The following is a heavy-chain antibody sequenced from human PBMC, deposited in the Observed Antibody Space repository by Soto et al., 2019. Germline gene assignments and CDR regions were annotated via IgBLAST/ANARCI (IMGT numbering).Heavy chain of an antibody. J-gene: IGHJ6*03. D-gene: IGHD6-19*01. CDR1: GFTFSSYG. CDR2: IPFDGSIR. V-gene: IGHV3-33*01. Sequence: QVQLVESGGGVVQPGRSLRLSCAASGFTFSSYGMHWVRQAPGKGLEWVAIIPFDGSIRYYADSVKGRFTISRDSSKNTLYLQVNSLRAEDTAVYYCARGAGLSQYNYYINVWGKGTTVTVSS. CDR3: ARGAGLSQYNYYINV.